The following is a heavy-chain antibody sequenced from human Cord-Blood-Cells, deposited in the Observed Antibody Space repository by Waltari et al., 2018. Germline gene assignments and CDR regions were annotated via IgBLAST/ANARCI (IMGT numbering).Heavy chain of an antibody. CDR2: FDPEDGET. V-gene: IGHV1-24*01. CDR3: ATDLYSGSYYAFDI. Sequence: VQLVQSGAEVKKPGASVKVSCKVSGYTLTELSMHWVRQAPGKGLEWMGGFDPEDGETVDAQKVQGRVTMTEDTDTDAAYMKLSSLRSEDTAVYYCATDLYSGSYYAFDIWGQGTMVTVSS. D-gene: IGHD1-26*01. CDR1: GYTLTELS. J-gene: IGHJ3*02.